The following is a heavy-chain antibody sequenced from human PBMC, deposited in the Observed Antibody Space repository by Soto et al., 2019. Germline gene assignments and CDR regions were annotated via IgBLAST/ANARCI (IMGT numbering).Heavy chain of an antibody. CDR1: GSSISSSGYY. CDR2: MYYNVGT. CDR3: ARLPSRHWVEY. V-gene: IGHV4-39*01. J-gene: IGHJ4*02. D-gene: IGHD3-16*01. Sequence: SETLSLTCIVSGSSISSSGYYWGWIRQPPGKGLEWIASMYYNVGTYYNPSLKSRVTISVDTSANQFSLKLSSVTAADTAVYYCARLPSRHWVEYWGQGTLLTVSS.